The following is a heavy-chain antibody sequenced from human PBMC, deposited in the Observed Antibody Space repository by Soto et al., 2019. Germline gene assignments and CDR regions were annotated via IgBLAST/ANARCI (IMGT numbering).Heavy chain of an antibody. D-gene: IGHD1-26*01. CDR1: GYTFANYW. V-gene: IGHV5-51*01. CDR2: IYPSDSRT. Sequence: GESLKISCESSGYTFANYWIGWVRQVPGKGLEWVAIIYPSDSRTIYSPSFQGQVTISADKSISTAYLQWSSLKASDTAMYYCATDPTMGDTRNFDYWGQGILVTVAS. CDR3: ATDPTMGDTRNFDY. J-gene: IGHJ4*02.